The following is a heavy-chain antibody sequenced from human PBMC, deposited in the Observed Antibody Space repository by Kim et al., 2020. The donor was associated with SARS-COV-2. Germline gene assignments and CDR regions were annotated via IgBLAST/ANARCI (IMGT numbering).Heavy chain of an antibody. D-gene: IGHD1-26*01. CDR3: TRVGATEAFVI. Sequence: GGSLRLSCTASGFTFGDYAMSWFRQAPGKGLEWVGFIRSKAYGGTTEYAASVKGRFTISRDDSKSIAYLQMNSLKTEDTAVYYCTRVGATEAFVIWGQGTMVTVSS. J-gene: IGHJ3*02. CDR2: IRSKAYGGTT. V-gene: IGHV3-49*03. CDR1: GFTFGDYA.